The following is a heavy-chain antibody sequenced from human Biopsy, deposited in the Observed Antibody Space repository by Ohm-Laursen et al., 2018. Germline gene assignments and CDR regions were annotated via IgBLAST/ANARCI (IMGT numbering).Heavy chain of an antibody. V-gene: IGHV3-9*01. J-gene: IGHJ6*02. Sequence: SLRLSCSASGFRFDDYAMHWVRQRPGKGLEWVSGISWTSRNVGYADSVKGRFTISRDNSKNTVYLQMNSLRVEDTAVYYCARDPIVGSKADGMDVWGQGTTVTVSS. CDR1: GFRFDDYA. CDR2: ISWTSRNV. D-gene: IGHD1-26*01. CDR3: ARDPIVGSKADGMDV.